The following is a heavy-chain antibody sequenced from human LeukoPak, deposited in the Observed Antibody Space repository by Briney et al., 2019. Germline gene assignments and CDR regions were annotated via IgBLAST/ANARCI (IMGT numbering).Heavy chain of an antibody. D-gene: IGHD2-2*01. Sequence: GGSLRLSCAASGFTFSSYWMSWVRQAPGKGLEWVANINQDGSEKYYVDSVKGRFTISRDNAKNSLYRQMNSLRAEDTAVYYCARDLPATPHENDYWGQGTLVTVSS. CDR2: INQDGSEK. CDR3: ARDLPATPHENDY. J-gene: IGHJ4*02. V-gene: IGHV3-7*01. CDR1: GFTFSSYW.